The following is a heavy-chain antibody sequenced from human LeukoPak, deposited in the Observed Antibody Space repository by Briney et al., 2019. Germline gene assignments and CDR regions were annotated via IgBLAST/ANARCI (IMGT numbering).Heavy chain of an antibody. CDR2: IYHSGST. Sequence: SQTLSLTCAVSGGSISSGGYSWSWIRQPPGKGLEWIGYIYHSGSTYYNPSLKSRVTISVDRSKNQFSLKLSSVTAADTAVYYCARVRHYDSSGYPRTDWYFDLWGRGTLVTVSS. CDR3: ARVRHYDSSGYPRTDWYFDL. V-gene: IGHV4-30-2*01. CDR1: GGSISSGGYS. D-gene: IGHD3-22*01. J-gene: IGHJ2*01.